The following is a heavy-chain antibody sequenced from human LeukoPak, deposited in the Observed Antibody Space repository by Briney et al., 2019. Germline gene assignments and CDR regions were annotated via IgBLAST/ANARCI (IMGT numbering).Heavy chain of an antibody. V-gene: IGHV3-30*18. CDR2: ISYDGSNK. CDR1: GFTFSSYG. J-gene: IGHJ6*02. Sequence: PGGSLRLSCAASGFTFSSYGMHWVRQAPGKGLEWVAVISYDGSNKYYADSVKGRFTISRDNPKNTLYLQMNSLRAEDTAVYYCAKDLWFGELPYYYGMDVWGQGTTVTVSS. D-gene: IGHD3-10*01. CDR3: AKDLWFGELPYYYGMDV.